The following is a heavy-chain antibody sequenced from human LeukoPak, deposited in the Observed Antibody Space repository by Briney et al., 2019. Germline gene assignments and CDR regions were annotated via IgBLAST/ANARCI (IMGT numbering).Heavy chain of an antibody. CDR2: INHSGST. V-gene: IGHV4-34*01. CDR1: GGSFSGYY. CDR3: ARKGRTVTFDY. J-gene: IGHJ4*02. D-gene: IGHD4-11*01. Sequence: PSETLSLTCAVYGGSFSGYYWSWIRQPPGKGLEWIGEINHSGSTNYNPSLKSRVTISVDTSKNQFSLKLSSVTAADTAVYYCARKGRTVTFDYWGQGTLVTVSS.